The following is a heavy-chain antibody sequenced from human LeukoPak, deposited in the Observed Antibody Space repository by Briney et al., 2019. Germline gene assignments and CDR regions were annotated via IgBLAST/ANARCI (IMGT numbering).Heavy chain of an antibody. Sequence: GGSLRLSCAASGFTFSSYSMNWVRQAPGKGLEWVSSISSSSSYLYYADSVKGRFTISRDNAKNSLYLQMDSLRAEDTAVYYCARDPAGYSSGWYVYGMDVWGQGTTVTVSS. CDR3: ARDPAGYSSGWYVYGMDV. V-gene: IGHV3-21*01. CDR1: GFTFSSYS. J-gene: IGHJ6*02. D-gene: IGHD6-19*01. CDR2: ISSSSSYL.